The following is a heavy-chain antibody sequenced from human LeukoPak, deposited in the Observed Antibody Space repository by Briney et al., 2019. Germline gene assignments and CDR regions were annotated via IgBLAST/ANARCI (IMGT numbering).Heavy chain of an antibody. CDR2: ISSSSSYI. Sequence: GGSLRLSCAASGFTFSSYSMNWVRRAPGKGLEWVSSISSSSSYIYYADSVKGRFTISRDNAKNSLYLQMNSLRAEDTAVYYCARGRGIAVAGGYWGQGTLVTVSS. J-gene: IGHJ4*02. CDR3: ARGRGIAVAGGY. D-gene: IGHD6-19*01. V-gene: IGHV3-21*01. CDR1: GFTFSSYS.